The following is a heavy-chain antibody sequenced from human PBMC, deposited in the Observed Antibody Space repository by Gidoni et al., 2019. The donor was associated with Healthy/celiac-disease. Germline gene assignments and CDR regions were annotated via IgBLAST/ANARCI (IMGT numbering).Heavy chain of an antibody. CDR1: GGSVSSGSYY. CDR2: IYYSGST. Sequence: QVQLQESGPGLVNPSETLSLTCTVSGGSVSSGSYYWSWIRQPPGKGLEWIGYIYYSGSTNYNPSLKSRVTISVDTSKNQFSLKLSSVTAADTAVYYCARVYSSSWYPFDYWGQGTLVTVSS. D-gene: IGHD6-13*01. CDR3: ARVYSSSWYPFDY. V-gene: IGHV4-61*01. J-gene: IGHJ4*02.